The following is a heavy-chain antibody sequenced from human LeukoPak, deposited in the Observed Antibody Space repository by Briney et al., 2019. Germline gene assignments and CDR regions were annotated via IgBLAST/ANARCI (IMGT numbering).Heavy chain of an antibody. CDR3: ATIDGHYDSSGY. Sequence: ASVKVSCKASGGTFSSYAISWVRQAPGQGLEWMGWISAYNGNTNYAQKLQGRVTMTTDTSTSTAYMELRSLRSDDTAVYYCATIDGHYDSSGYWGQGTLVTVSS. D-gene: IGHD3-22*01. V-gene: IGHV1-18*01. CDR2: ISAYNGNT. J-gene: IGHJ4*02. CDR1: GGTFSSYA.